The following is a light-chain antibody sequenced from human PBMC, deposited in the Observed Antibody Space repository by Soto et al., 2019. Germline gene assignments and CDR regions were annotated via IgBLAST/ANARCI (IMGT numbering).Light chain of an antibody. Sequence: EVVLTQSPATLSLSPGETATLSCRASRSVDSHLAWYQHKPGQAPRLLIFEASTRATGVPARFSGSGSGTHFTRTINSLEPEDFSCYYCQQRGNWPPLTFGGGTKVEI. CDR3: QQRGNWPPLT. CDR2: EAS. CDR1: RSVDSH. V-gene: IGKV3-11*01. J-gene: IGKJ4*01.